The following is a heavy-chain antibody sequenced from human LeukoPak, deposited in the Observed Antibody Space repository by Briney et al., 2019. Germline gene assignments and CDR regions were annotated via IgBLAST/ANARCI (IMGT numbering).Heavy chain of an antibody. CDR1: GFTFSSYG. CDR2: IWYDGSNK. Sequence: GGSLRLSXAASGFTFSSYGMHWVRQAPGKGLEWVAVIWYDGSNKYYADSVKGRFTISRDNSKNTLYLQMNSLRAEDTAVYYCAKARLEVVTGDDAFDIWGQGTMVTVSS. D-gene: IGHD2-21*02. V-gene: IGHV3-33*06. CDR3: AKARLEVVTGDDAFDI. J-gene: IGHJ3*02.